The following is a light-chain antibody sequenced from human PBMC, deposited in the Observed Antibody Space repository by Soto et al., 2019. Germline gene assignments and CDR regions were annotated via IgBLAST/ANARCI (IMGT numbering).Light chain of an antibody. Sequence: QSALAQPASVSESPGQSITISCTGTSSDVGAYDYVSWFQHYPGKAPKLLIYEVTNRPSGVSDRFSGSRSGNTASLTISGLQAEDEADYYCSSYTITNTLVFGSGTKVTVL. V-gene: IGLV2-14*01. J-gene: IGLJ1*01. CDR3: SSYTITNTLV. CDR2: EVT. CDR1: SSDVGAYDY.